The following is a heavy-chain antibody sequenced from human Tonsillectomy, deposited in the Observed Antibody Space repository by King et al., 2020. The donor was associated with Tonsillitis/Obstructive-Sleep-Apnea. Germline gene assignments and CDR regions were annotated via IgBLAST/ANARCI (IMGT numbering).Heavy chain of an antibody. D-gene: IGHD6-19*01. J-gene: IGHJ6*02. CDR3: ARESKEWLVPYYYYYGMDV. V-gene: IGHV4-34*01. Sequence: HVQLQQWGAGLLKPSETLSLTCAVYGGSFSGYYWSWIRQPPGKGLEWIGEINHSGSTNYNPSPKSRVTISVDTSKNQFSLKLSSVTAADTAVYYCARESKEWLVPYYYYYGMDVWGQGTTVTVSS. CDR1: GGSFSGYY. CDR2: INHSGST.